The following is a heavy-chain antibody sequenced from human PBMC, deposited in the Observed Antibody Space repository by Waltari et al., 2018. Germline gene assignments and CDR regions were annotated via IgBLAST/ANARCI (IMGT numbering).Heavy chain of an antibody. Sequence: EVQLVESGGGLVQPGRSLRLSCAASGFTFDDYAMHWVRQAPGKGLEWVSGISWNSGSIGYADSVTGRFTISRDNAKNSLYLQMNSLRAEDTALYYCAKDRRTLLWFGELDYWGQGTLVTVSS. J-gene: IGHJ4*02. V-gene: IGHV3-9*01. CDR2: ISWNSGSI. D-gene: IGHD3-10*01. CDR3: AKDRRTLLWFGELDY. CDR1: GFTFDDYA.